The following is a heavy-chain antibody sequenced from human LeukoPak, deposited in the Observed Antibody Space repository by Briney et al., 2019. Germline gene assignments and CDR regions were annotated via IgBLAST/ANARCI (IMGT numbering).Heavy chain of an antibody. V-gene: IGHV1-46*01. CDR3: ARDRSPNIAEVFDY. J-gene: IGHJ4*02. CDR2: INPSGGST. Sequence: ASVNVSCKASGYTFTTYYIHWVRQAPGQGLEWMGIINPSGGSTTYAQRFQGRVTMTRDTSTNTAYMELSSLRSEDTAVYYCARDRSPNIAEVFDYWGQGTLVIVSS. CDR1: GYTFTTYY. D-gene: IGHD1/OR15-1a*01.